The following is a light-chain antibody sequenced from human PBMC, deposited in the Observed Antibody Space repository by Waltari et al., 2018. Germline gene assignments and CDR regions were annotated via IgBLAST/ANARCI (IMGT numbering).Light chain of an antibody. J-gene: IGKJ1*01. Sequence: DIQMTQSPSTLSASVGDRVTITCRASQSVSIWLAWYQQKPGKAPKLLIYDVSSLQSGVPSRFSGSGSGTQFTLTITSLQPDDFATYYCQQYESFWTFGQGTKVEIK. CDR2: DVS. V-gene: IGKV1-5*01. CDR3: QQYESFWT. CDR1: QSVSIW.